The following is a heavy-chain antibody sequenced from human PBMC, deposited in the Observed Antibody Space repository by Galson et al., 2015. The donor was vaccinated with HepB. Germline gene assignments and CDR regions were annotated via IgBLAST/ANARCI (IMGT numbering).Heavy chain of an antibody. CDR3: ARESAVGGGSCHT. CDR2: INPNSGGT. J-gene: IGHJ5*02. V-gene: IGHV1-2*02. D-gene: IGHD2-15*01. Sequence: SVKVSCKASGYTFTGYYMHWVRQAPGQGLEWMGWINPNSGGTNYAQKFQGRVTMTRDTSISTAYMELSRLRSDDTAVYYCARESAVGGGSCHTWGQGTLVTVSS. CDR1: GYTFTGYY.